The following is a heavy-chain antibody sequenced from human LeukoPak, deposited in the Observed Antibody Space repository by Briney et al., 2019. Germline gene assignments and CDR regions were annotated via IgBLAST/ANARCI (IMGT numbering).Heavy chain of an antibody. J-gene: IGHJ5*02. CDR3: ARGGTTVTPGLLWFDP. D-gene: IGHD4-17*01. V-gene: IGHV4-59*11. Sequence: PSESLSLTCCVPGDSISSHHWSSIRQPPGKGLGWDGYSYYSGSPKYNPSLKSRVSISVDTSTNQFSLKLSSVTAAATAVYYCARGGTTVTPGLLWFDPWCQGTLVTVSS. CDR1: GDSISSHH. CDR2: SYYSGSP.